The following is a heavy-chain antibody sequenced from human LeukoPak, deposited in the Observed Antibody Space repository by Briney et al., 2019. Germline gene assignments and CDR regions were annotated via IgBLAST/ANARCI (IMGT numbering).Heavy chain of an antibody. D-gene: IGHD6-13*01. V-gene: IGHV1-8*01. CDR1: GYTFTSYH. J-gene: IGHJ4*02. CDR3: ARGVAAGYDY. CDR2: MSPNSGDT. Sequence: ASVKVSCKASGYTFTSYHINWVRQATGQGLEWMGWMSPNSGDTGFAQKFQGRVTTTRNTSITTAYMELSSLRSDDTAIYYCARGVAAGYDYWGQGTLVTVSS.